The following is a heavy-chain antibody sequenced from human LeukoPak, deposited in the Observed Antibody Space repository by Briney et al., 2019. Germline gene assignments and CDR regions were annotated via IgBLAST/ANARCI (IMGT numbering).Heavy chain of an antibody. V-gene: IGHV4-59*08. J-gene: IGHJ4*02. CDR1: GASISGYH. Sequence: SETLSLTCTVSGASISGYHWGWIRQPPGKGLEWIGYIYYSGNTKYNPSLESRVTISTDTSKNQFFLRLSSVIGADTAVYYCARLAFNSGKGWLDDYWGQGTLVTVSS. CDR2: IYYSGNT. CDR3: ARLAFNSGKGWLDDY. D-gene: IGHD5-18*01.